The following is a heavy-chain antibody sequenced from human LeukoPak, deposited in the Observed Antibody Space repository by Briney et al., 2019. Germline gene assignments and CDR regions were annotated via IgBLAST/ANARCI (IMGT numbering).Heavy chain of an antibody. CDR1: GGSFSGYY. D-gene: IGHD3-9*01. J-gene: IGHJ5*02. CDR3: AREFGLRYFDWPTNWFDP. CDR2: INHSGST. V-gene: IGHV4-34*01. Sequence: SETLSLTCGVYGGSFSGYYWSWIRQPPGKGLEWIGEINHSGSTNYNPSLKSRVTISVDTSKNHFSLKLSSVPAAGTAVYYCAREFGLRYFDWPTNWFDPWGQGTLVTVSS.